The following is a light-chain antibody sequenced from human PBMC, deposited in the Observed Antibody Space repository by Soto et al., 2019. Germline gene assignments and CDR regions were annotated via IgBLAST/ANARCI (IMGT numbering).Light chain of an antibody. V-gene: IGKV3-20*01. CDR3: QQYGSSGT. J-gene: IGKJ1*01. Sequence: EIVLTQSPGTLSLSPGERATLSCRASQSVSNNYLAWYQQKPGQAHRLLIYGASNRATGIPDRFSGSGSGTDFTVTISRLEPEDFAVYYCQQYGSSGTFGQGTKVEIK. CDR1: QSVSNNY. CDR2: GAS.